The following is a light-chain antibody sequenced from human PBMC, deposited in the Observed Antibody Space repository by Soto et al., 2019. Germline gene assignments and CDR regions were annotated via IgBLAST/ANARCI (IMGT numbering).Light chain of an antibody. CDR3: QQYEKWPHT. CDR2: YAS. Sequence: EMVMTQSPATLSVSPGERATLSCRASQNLSRNLAWYQQQPGQAPRLLIFYASTRATGIPARFSGSASGTGFPLNISSLQSEDFGVYYCQQYEKWPHTFGQGTKLEIK. V-gene: IGKV3-15*01. J-gene: IGKJ2*01. CDR1: QNLSRN.